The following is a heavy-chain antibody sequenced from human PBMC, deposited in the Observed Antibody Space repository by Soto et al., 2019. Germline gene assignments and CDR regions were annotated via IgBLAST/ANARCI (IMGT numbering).Heavy chain of an antibody. J-gene: IGHJ4*02. CDR3: ARDLGGYASH. D-gene: IGHD3-16*01. Sequence: EVQLVESGGGLVQPGGSLRLSCAASGFTVSNYWMHGVRQAPGKGPVWVSRINTDGSTTNYADSVKGRFTISRDNAKNTLYLQTNSLGAEDTAVYYCARDLGGYASHWGQGTLVTVSS. CDR2: INTDGSTT. V-gene: IGHV3-74*01. CDR1: GFTVSNYW.